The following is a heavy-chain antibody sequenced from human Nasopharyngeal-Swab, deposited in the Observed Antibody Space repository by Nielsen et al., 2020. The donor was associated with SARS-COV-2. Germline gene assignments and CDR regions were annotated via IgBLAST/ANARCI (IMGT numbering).Heavy chain of an antibody. J-gene: IGHJ4*02. Sequence: GESLKISCAASGFTFSDSAIHWVRQASGKGLEWVGRLRSKGNNYATAYAASVKGRFTIFRDDPTNTAYLQMNSLKTEDTAMYYCTRCGGGCYSGKDYWGQGTRVTVSS. V-gene: IGHV3-73*01. CDR3: TRCGGGCYSGKDY. CDR2: LRSKGNNYAT. D-gene: IGHD2-15*01. CDR1: GFTFSDSA.